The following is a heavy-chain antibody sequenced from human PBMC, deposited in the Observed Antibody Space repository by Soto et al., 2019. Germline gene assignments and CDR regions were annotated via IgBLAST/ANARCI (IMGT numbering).Heavy chain of an antibody. CDR3: ERGRIYFFFQAEDGIRDL. Sequence: LIRHPPGKGLEWIGEINHSGSTNYNPSLKSLVTISVDTSKNQFSLKLSSVNAADTAVDDCERGRIYFFFQAEDGIRDL. D-gene: IGHD3-9*01. CDR2: INHSGST. J-gene: IGHJ2*01. V-gene: IGHV4-34*01.